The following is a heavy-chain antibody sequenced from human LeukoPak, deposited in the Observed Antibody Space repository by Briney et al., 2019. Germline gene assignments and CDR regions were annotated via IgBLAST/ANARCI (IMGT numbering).Heavy chain of an antibody. Sequence: PSETLSLTCTVSGGSITTSSYYWSWIRQPPGKGLEWIGYIYYSGSTNYNPSLKSRVTISVDTSKNQFSLKLSSVTAADTAVYYCARDSLYYYDSSGLSGGFDPWGQGTLVTVSS. V-gene: IGHV4-61*01. D-gene: IGHD3-22*01. CDR3: ARDSLYYYDSSGLSGGFDP. J-gene: IGHJ5*02. CDR1: GGSITTSSYY. CDR2: IYYSGST.